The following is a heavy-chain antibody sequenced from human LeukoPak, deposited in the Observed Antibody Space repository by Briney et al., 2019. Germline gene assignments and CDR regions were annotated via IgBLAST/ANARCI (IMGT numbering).Heavy chain of an antibody. D-gene: IGHD2-2*01. Sequence: GESLRISCKGSGYSFTSYWISWVRQMPGKGLECMGRIDPSDSYTNYSPSFQGHVTISADKSISTAYLQWSSLKASDTAMYYCASHCSSTSCYRYFDYWGQGTLVTVSS. CDR3: ASHCSSTSCYRYFDY. J-gene: IGHJ4*02. CDR1: GYSFTSYW. V-gene: IGHV5-10-1*01. CDR2: IDPSDSYT.